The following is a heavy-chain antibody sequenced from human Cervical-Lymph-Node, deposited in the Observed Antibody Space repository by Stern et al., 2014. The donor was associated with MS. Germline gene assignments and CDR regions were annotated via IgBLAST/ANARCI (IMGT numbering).Heavy chain of an antibody. CDR2: ISYDGSNK. Sequence: QVQLVQSGGGVVQPGRSLRLSCAASGFTFSSYGMHCVRQAPGKGLEWVAAISYDGSNKYYADSVKGRFTISRDNSKNTLYLQMNSLRAEDTAVYYCAKDGDYYDSSGYMDYWGQGTLVTVSS. J-gene: IGHJ4*02. CDR3: AKDGDYYDSSGYMDY. CDR1: GFTFSSYG. V-gene: IGHV3-30*18. D-gene: IGHD3-22*01.